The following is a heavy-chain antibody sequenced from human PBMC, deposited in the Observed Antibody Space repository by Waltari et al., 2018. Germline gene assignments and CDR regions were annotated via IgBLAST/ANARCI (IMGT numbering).Heavy chain of an antibody. J-gene: IGHJ6*02. Sequence: QVQLVESGGGVVQPGRSLRLSCAASGFTFSSYAMHWVRQAPGKGLEWVAVISYDGSNKYYADSVKGRFTISRDNSKNTLYLQMNSLRAEDTAVYYCARPYSSSSGLYYYYYGMDVGGQGTTVTVSS. CDR1: GFTFSSYA. D-gene: IGHD6-6*01. CDR2: ISYDGSNK. CDR3: ARPYSSSSGLYYYYYGMDV. V-gene: IGHV3-30-3*01.